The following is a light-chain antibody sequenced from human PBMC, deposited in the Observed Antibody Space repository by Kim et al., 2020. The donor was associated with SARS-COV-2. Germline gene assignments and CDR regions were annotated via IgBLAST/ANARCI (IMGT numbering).Light chain of an antibody. Sequence: LSPGQRSTLSCMAGQNIRSNYVSWYQQKPAQAPRLLISGASSRATGIPDRFSGSGSETDFSLTISRLEPDDFAVYYCQQYGGTPYTFGQGTKLEI. CDR2: GAS. J-gene: IGKJ2*01. CDR3: QQYGGTPYT. CDR1: QNIRSNY. V-gene: IGKV3-20*01.